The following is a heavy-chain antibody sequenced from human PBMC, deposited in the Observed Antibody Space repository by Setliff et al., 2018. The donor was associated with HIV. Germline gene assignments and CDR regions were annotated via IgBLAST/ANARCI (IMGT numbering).Heavy chain of an antibody. CDR3: AKDPPGFSHFLDY. V-gene: IGHV3-23*01. CDR2: ISDTGDYI. J-gene: IGHJ4*02. CDR1: AFTFNKYA. Sequence: GGSLRLSCTASAFTFNKYAMAWVRQAPGKGLEWVSAISDTGDYIYYADSVKGRFTISRDNSADTVYLQMTGLRVEDTAVYFCAKDPPGFSHFLDYWGQGTLGTVSS.